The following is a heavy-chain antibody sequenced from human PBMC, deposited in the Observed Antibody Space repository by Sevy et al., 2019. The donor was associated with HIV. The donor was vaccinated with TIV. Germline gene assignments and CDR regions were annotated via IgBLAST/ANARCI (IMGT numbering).Heavy chain of an antibody. V-gene: IGHV3-7*01. CDR1: GFSLNSFW. CDR2: INQNGSVT. D-gene: IGHD2-15*01. Sequence: GESLKISCAASGFSLNSFWMNWVRQTPGKGLEWVANINQNGSVTYYVASVKGRFTISRDNSRNLLYLQMTSLRVEDTALYYCVRAVATNGSFWGQGTLVTVSS. J-gene: IGHJ4*02. CDR3: VRAVATNGSF.